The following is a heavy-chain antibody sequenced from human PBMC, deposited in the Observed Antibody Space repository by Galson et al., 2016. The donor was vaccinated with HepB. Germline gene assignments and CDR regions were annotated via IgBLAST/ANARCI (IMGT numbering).Heavy chain of an antibody. CDR1: EYSFTSYW. D-gene: IGHD6-19*01. J-gene: IGHJ4*02. Sequence: QSGAEVKKPGESLRISCKGSEYSFTSYWINWVRQMPGKGLEWMGKIDPSDSYTNYSPSFQGHVTITADKSTNTAYLQWNSLTDSDTAIYYCARVASSGWYWPIDYWGQGTLVTVSS. CDR3: ARVASSGWYWPIDY. CDR2: IDPSDSYT. V-gene: IGHV5-10-1*01.